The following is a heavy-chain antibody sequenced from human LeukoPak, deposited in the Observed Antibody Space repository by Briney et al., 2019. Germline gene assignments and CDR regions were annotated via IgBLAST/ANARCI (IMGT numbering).Heavy chain of an antibody. Sequence: ASVKVSCKASGYTFTSYGISWARQAPGQGLEWMGWISAYNGNTNYAQKLQGRVTMTTDTSTSTAYMELRSPRSDDTAVYYCARENQQLVRDAFDIWGQGTMVTVSS. V-gene: IGHV1-18*04. J-gene: IGHJ3*02. CDR2: ISAYNGNT. D-gene: IGHD6-13*01. CDR1: GYTFTSYG. CDR3: ARENQQLVRDAFDI.